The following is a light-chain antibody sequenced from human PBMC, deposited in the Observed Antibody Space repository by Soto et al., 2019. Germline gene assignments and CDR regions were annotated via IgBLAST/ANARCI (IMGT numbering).Light chain of an antibody. J-gene: IGKJ1*01. CDR1: QSVSTY. CDR2: DAS. CDR3: QQYDYWWT. Sequence: DIVLTQSPATLSLSPGERATLSCRASQSVSTYVAWYQQKPGQAPRLLVYDASNRATGIPARFSGSGSGTDFTLTINRLEPEDFGIYYCQQYDYWWTFGQGTKVDIK. V-gene: IGKV3-11*01.